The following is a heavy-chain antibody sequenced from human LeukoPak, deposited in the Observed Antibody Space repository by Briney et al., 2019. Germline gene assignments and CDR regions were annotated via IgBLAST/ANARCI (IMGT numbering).Heavy chain of an antibody. J-gene: IGHJ4*02. V-gene: IGHV3-11*01. D-gene: IGHD6-13*01. CDR1: GFTFSDYY. Sequence: GVSLRLSCAASGFTFSDYYMGWIRQAPGRGLEGVSYISPSVGTVYYADSVKGRFTISRDNAKNSLYLQMNGLRAEDTALYFCAKDILAAGLFFDYWGQGTLVTVSS. CDR3: AKDILAAGLFFDY. CDR2: ISPSVGTV.